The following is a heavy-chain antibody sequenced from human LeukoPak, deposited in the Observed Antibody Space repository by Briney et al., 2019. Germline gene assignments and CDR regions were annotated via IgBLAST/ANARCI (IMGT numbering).Heavy chain of an antibody. Sequence: GASVTVSCKASGYTFTSYDINWVRQATGQGLEWMGWMNPNSGNTGYAQKFQGRVTMTRNTSISTAYMELSSLRSEDTAVYYCARAPTMIVPDDAFDIWGQGTMVTVSS. V-gene: IGHV1-8*01. CDR2: MNPNSGNT. CDR1: GYTFTSYD. J-gene: IGHJ3*02. D-gene: IGHD3-22*01. CDR3: ARAPTMIVPDDAFDI.